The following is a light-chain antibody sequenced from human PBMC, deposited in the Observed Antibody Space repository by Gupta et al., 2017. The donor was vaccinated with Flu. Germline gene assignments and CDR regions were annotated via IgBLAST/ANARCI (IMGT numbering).Light chain of an antibody. J-gene: IGKJ4*01. Sequence: EIVLTQSPATLSLSPGERATLPCRASQSVSSDLAWYQQKPGQAPSLLIYDVSNRATGIPARFSGSGSGTDFTLTISSLEPEDFAVYYCQQRRSWPLTFGGGTKVEIK. CDR1: QSVSSD. CDR2: DVS. V-gene: IGKV3-11*01. CDR3: QQRRSWPLT.